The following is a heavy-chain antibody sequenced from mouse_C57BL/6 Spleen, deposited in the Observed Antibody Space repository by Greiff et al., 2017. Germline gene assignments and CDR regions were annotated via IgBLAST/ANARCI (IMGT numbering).Heavy chain of an antibody. D-gene: IGHD3-3*01. V-gene: IGHV5-9*01. Sequence: EVHLVESGGGLVKPGGSLKLSCAASGFTFSSYTMSWVRQTPETRLEWVATISGGGGNTYYPDSVKGRFTISRDNAKNTLYLQMSSLRSEDTALYYCARQGTALDYWGQGTTLTVSS. CDR1: GFTFSSYT. CDR3: ARQGTALDY. J-gene: IGHJ2*01. CDR2: ISGGGGNT.